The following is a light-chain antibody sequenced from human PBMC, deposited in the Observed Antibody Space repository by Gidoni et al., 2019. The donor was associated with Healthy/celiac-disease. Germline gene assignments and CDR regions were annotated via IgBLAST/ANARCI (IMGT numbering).Light chain of an antibody. CDR2: DAS. CDR1: QDINNA. CDR3: QQCSDYSPT. Sequence: AIQLTQSPSSLSASVGDRVTITCRASQDINNALAWYQQKPGKAPDLLIYDASSLPSGVPSRFSGSASGTDFTLTIDSLQPEDFATYFCQQCSDYSPTFGGXTKVEIK. V-gene: IGKV1D-13*01. J-gene: IGKJ4*01.